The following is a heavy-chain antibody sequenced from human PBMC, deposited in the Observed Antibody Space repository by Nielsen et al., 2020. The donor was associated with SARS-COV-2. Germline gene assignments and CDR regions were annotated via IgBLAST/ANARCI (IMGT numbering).Heavy chain of an antibody. Sequence: ASMKVSCKASGYTFTSYYMHWVRQAPGQGLEWMGIINPSGGSTSYAQKFQGRVTMTRDTSTSTVYMELSSLRCEDTAVYFCARDVDTAMVSADYWGQGTLLTVTS. D-gene: IGHD5-18*01. CDR1: GYTFTSYY. CDR3: ARDVDTAMVSADY. CDR2: INPSGGST. V-gene: IGHV1-46*01. J-gene: IGHJ4*02.